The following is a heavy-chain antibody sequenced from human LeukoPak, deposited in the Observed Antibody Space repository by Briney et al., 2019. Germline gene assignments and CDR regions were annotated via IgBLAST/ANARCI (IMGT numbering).Heavy chain of an antibody. CDR2: MYAGGST. D-gene: IGHD6-19*01. J-gene: IGHJ4*02. CDR1: GFTVSSNY. Sequence: GGSLRLSCAASGFTVSSNYMSWLRQAPGKGLEWVSVMYAGGSTYYADSVKGRFTISRDNSKNTLYLQMNSLRVEDTAMYYCARSGSGWFDYWGQGTLVTVSS. V-gene: IGHV3-53*01. CDR3: ARSGSGWFDY.